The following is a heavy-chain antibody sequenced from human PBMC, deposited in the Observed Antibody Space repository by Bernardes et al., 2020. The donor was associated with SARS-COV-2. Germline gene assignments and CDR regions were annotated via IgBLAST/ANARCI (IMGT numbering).Heavy chain of an antibody. J-gene: IGHJ3*01. D-gene: IGHD3-16*01. CDR2: ITGSGSVI. CDR3: ARGTEYRLEDLATNAFDP. CDR1: GFTFRNYE. Sequence: GGSLRLSCAAFGFTFRNYEMNWVRQTPGKGLECVAHITGSGSVIYYADSVKGRFIISRDNAKNSLYLQMNSLTVEDTAVYYCARGTEYRLEDLATNAFDPWGQGTMVTVSS. V-gene: IGHV3-48*03.